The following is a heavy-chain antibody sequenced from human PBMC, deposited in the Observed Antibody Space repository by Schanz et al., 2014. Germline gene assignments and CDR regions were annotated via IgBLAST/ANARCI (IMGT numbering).Heavy chain of an antibody. CDR1: GYNFKTYG. CDR3: ARARYGLDV. J-gene: IGHJ6*02. Sequence: QVLLVQSGSELKKPGASVKVSCMASGYNFKTYGMNWVRQAPGQGLEWMGWINTDTGNPTYAQGLTGRFVFSFDTSVSTAYLQISGLKAEDTAVYYCARARYGLDVWGQGTTVTVSS. V-gene: IGHV7-4-1*02. CDR2: INTDTGNP.